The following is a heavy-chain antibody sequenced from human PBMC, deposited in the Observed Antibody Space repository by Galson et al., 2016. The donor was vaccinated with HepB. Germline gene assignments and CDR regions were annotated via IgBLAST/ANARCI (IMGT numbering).Heavy chain of an antibody. CDR1: GFTVSNNY. Sequence: SLRLSCAASGFTVSNNYMSWVRQAPGKGLEWVSVIYSGGNRFYADSVKGRFTISRDNAKNTLYLQMNSLRAEDTAVYFCVRDHSVVPTTAYNWFDPWGRGTLVTVSS. J-gene: IGHJ5*02. V-gene: IGHV3-66*01. CDR2: IYSGGNR. CDR3: VRDHSVVPTTAYNWFDP. D-gene: IGHD4-23*01.